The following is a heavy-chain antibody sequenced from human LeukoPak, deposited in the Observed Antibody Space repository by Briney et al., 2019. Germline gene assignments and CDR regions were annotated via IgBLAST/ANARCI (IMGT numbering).Heavy chain of an antibody. J-gene: IGHJ5*02. V-gene: IGHV4-39*07. CDR1: GGSISSGGYY. CDR3: ARGPRYCSSTSCYWPYNWFDP. Sequence: PSETLSLTCTVSGGSISSGGYYWSWIRQPPGKGLEWIGEINHGGSTNYNPSLKSRVTISVDTSKNQFSLKLSSVTAADTAVYYCARGPRYCSSTSCYWPYNWFDPWGQGTLVTVSS. D-gene: IGHD2-2*01. CDR2: INHGGST.